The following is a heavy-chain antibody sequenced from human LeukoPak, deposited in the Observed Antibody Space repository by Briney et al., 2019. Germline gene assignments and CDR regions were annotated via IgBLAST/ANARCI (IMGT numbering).Heavy chain of an antibody. D-gene: IGHD6-19*01. Sequence: GGSLRLSCAASGFIFSSAWMTWVRQAPGKGLEWVGHIKNKTNGGTTDYAAPVKGRFIISRDDSKNTLYLQMNSLRAEDTAVYYCAKDSRPRSAVAFDIWGQGTMVTVSS. V-gene: IGHV3-15*01. J-gene: IGHJ3*02. CDR2: IKNKTNGGTT. CDR3: AKDSRPRSAVAFDI. CDR1: GFIFSSAW.